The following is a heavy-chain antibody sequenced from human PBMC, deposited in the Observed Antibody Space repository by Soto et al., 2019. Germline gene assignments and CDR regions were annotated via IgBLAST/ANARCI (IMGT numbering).Heavy chain of an antibody. CDR3: ARQIYDSDTGPNFQYYFDS. J-gene: IGHJ4*02. D-gene: IGHD3-22*01. CDR2: IDPSDSQT. Sequence: EESRKISCLGSGYSFAGYWITWVRQKPGKGLEWMGRIDPSDSQTYYSPSFRGHVTISVTKSITTVFLQWSSLRASDTAMYYCARQIYDSDTGPNFQYYFDSWGKGTPVTDSS. CDR1: GYSFAGYW. V-gene: IGHV5-10-1*01.